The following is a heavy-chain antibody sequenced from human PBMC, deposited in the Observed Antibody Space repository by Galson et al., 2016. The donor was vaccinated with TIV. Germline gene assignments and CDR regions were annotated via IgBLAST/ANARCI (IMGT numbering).Heavy chain of an antibody. J-gene: IGHJ6*02. Sequence: PRLSCAASQFSVSNNYMTWVRQAPGRGLEWVSIIFSGGNTYYADSVKGRFTISRDNSKNTLYLQMNSLRPEDTAVYYCARDRRLAAANNYYYYYFGLDVWGQGTPVTVSS. CDR1: QFSVSNNY. V-gene: IGHV3-66*02. D-gene: IGHD6-13*01. CDR2: IFSGGNT. CDR3: ARDRRLAAANNYYYYYFGLDV.